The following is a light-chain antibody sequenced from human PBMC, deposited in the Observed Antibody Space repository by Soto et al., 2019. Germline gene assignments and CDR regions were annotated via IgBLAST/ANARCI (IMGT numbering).Light chain of an antibody. V-gene: IGKV1-39*01. Sequence: DIQLTQSPSSLSASVGDSVTITCRAGQTTNNYLYWYQQKPGKAPKLLIDTAASLHGGVPSRFTLTTSGTSFTLTISSLQPEDFATYYCHQTYHTPPTFGQGTKVDIK. CDR1: QTTNNY. CDR3: HQTYHTPPT. J-gene: IGKJ1*01. CDR2: TAA.